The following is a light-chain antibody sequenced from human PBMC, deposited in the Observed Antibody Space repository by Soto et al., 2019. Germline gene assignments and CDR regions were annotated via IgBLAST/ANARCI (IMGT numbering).Light chain of an antibody. V-gene: IGLV2-23*01. Sequence: QSVLTQPASVSWSPGQSITISCTGTSSTVGGFNVVSWHQQHPGKAPKVVIYEGIKRPSGVSNRFSGSNSGSTASLTISGLQAEDEADYYCCSYVGATTYVFGTGTKVTVL. CDR1: SSTVGGFNV. CDR2: EGI. CDR3: CSYVGATTYV. J-gene: IGLJ1*01.